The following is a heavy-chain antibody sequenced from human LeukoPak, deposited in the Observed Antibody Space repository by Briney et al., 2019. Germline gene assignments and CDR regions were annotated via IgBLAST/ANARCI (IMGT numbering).Heavy chain of an antibody. Sequence: SVKVPCKASGDTFRNYAISWVRQAPGQGLEWMGGIIPISGTTNYAQKFQGRVTITTDESTSTVYMELSSLRFEDTAVYYCARAPGSSWDWFDPWDQGTLVTVSS. J-gene: IGHJ5*02. CDR1: GDTFRNYA. CDR3: ARAPGSSWDWFDP. V-gene: IGHV1-69*05. CDR2: IIPISGTT. D-gene: IGHD6-13*01.